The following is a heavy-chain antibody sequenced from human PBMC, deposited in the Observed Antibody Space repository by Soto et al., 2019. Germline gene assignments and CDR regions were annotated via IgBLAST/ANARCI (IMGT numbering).Heavy chain of an antibody. CDR1: GCTFSSYA. Sequence: ASVKVSCKASGCTFSSYAISWVRQAPGQGLEWMGGIIPIFGTANYAQKFQGRVTITADESTSTAYMELSSLRSEDTAVYYCARDLGYCSGGSCYWVYYYYGMDVWGQGTTVTVSS. J-gene: IGHJ6*02. D-gene: IGHD2-15*01. V-gene: IGHV1-69*13. CDR3: ARDLGYCSGGSCYWVYYYYGMDV. CDR2: IIPIFGTA.